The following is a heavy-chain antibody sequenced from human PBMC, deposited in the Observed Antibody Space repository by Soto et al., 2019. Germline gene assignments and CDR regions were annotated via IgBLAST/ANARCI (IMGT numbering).Heavy chain of an antibody. CDR2: IYYSGST. CDR3: ARDQSSSSNWFDP. J-gene: IGHJ5*02. D-gene: IGHD6-6*01. V-gene: IGHV4-31*03. Sequence: SETLSLTCTVSGGSISSGGYYWSWIRQHPGKGLEWIGYIYYSGSTYYNPSLKSRVTISVDTSKNQFSLKLSSVTAADTAVYYCARDQSSSSNWFDPWGQGTLVTVSS. CDR1: GGSISSGGYY.